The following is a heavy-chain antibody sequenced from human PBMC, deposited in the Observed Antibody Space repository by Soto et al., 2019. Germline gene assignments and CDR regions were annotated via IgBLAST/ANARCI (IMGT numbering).Heavy chain of an antibody. D-gene: IGHD2-8*01. V-gene: IGHV3-74*01. CDR3: AGRDCTNGVCFFY. J-gene: IGHJ4*02. CDR1: GFTFSSYL. CDR2: INSGGGTT. Sequence: TGGSLRLSCAASGFTFSSYLMHWVRQVPGKGLVWVSTINSGGGTTSYADSVKGRFTISRDNAKNILYLHMNSLRAGDTAVYYCAGRDCTNGVCFFYWGQGTLVTVSS.